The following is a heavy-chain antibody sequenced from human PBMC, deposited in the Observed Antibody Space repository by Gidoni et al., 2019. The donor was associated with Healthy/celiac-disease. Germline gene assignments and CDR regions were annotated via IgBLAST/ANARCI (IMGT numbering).Heavy chain of an antibody. CDR3: ARDGGALGGGMDV. CDR2: IYSGGST. J-gene: IGHJ6*02. D-gene: IGHD3-16*01. V-gene: IGHV3-66*02. Sequence: EVQLVESGGGLVQPGGSLRLSCAASGFTVSSNYMSWVRQAPGKGLEWVAVIYSGGSTYYADSVKGRFTISRDNSKNTLYLQMNSLRAEDTAVYYCARDGGALGGGMDVWGQGTTVTVSS. CDR1: GFTVSSNY.